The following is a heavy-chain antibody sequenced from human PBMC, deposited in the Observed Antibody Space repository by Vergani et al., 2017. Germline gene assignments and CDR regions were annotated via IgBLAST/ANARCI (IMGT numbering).Heavy chain of an antibody. CDR3: ARDHRDYNNYPGTFDI. Sequence: QVQLVESGGGLVKPGGSLRLSCAASGFSFSDHYMTWLRQAPGKGLEWGSYIRNSGNTIEYADSVKGRFSIPRKNAKRSLFLQMDSLRAEDTAVYYCARDHRDYNNYPGTFDIWGQGSMVTVSS. J-gene: IGHJ3*02. CDR2: IRNSGNTI. D-gene: IGHD5-24*01. CDR1: GFSFSDHY. V-gene: IGHV3-11*01.